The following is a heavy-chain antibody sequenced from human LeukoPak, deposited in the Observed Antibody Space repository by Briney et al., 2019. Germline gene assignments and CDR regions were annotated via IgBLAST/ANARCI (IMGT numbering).Heavy chain of an antibody. J-gene: IGHJ4*02. CDR2: IKQDGSEK. V-gene: IGHV3-7*01. D-gene: IGHD3-10*01. CDR3: ARAQPDYGSGSYYNNY. Sequence: GGSLRLSCAASGFTFSSYWMSWVRQAPGKGLEWVANIKQDGSEKYYVDSVKGRFTISRDNAKNSLYLQMNSLRAEGTAVYYCARAQPDYGSGSYYNNYWGQGTLVTVSS. CDR1: GFTFSSYW.